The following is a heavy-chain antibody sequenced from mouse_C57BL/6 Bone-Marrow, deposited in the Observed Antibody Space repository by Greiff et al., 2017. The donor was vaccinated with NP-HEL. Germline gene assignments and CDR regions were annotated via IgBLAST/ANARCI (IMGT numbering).Heavy chain of an antibody. CDR3: ARYDLGPYAMDY. Sequence: DVKLVESGGGLVQPGGSLSLSCAASGFTFTDYYMSWVRQPPGKALEWLGFIRNKANGYTTEYSASVKGRFTISRDNSQSILYLQMNALRAEDSATYYCARYDLGPYAMDYWGQGTSVTVSS. CDR2: IRNKANGYTT. D-gene: IGHD4-1*01. CDR1: GFTFTDYY. V-gene: IGHV7-3*01. J-gene: IGHJ4*01.